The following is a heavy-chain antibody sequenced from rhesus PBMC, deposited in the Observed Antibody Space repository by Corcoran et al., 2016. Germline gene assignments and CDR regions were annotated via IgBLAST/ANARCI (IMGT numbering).Heavy chain of an antibody. V-gene: IGHV4-143*01. J-gene: IGHJ6*01. CDR1: GGSISGYYN. CDR2: VYSITART. D-gene: IGHD2-39*02. CDR3: ARQGYTDHLGGLDS. Sequence: QVQLQESGPGLVKPSETLSLTCTVSGGSISGYYNWTWIRPSPGKGLEWIGAVYSITARTNYNPSLKSRVTSSKDTTKNQFSLRLTSVTAADTAVYYCARQGYTDHLGGLDSWGQGVVVTVSS.